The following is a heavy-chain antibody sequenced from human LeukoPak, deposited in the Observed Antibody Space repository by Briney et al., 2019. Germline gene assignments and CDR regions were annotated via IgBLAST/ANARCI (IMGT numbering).Heavy chain of an antibody. J-gene: IGHJ4*02. CDR1: GITFSTNA. Sequence: PGGSLRLSCEASGITFSTNAMSWVRQAPEKGLEWVSVISSSGDGAYYADSVKGRFTISRDNSKNTLYLQMNNLRAEDTAVYYCARGLDYYDSSGAVGYWGQGTLVTVSS. CDR2: ISSSGDGA. V-gene: IGHV3-23*01. D-gene: IGHD3-22*01. CDR3: ARGLDYYDSSGAVGY.